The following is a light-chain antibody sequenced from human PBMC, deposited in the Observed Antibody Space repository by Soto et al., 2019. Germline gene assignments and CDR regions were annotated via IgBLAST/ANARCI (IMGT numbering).Light chain of an antibody. CDR2: GAS. CDR1: QSVSSNY. J-gene: IGKJ1*01. V-gene: IGKV3-20*01. CDR3: QQFGTSPWT. Sequence: DILLTQAPVSRCLSPGGRATLSCTASQSVSSNYLTWYQQKPGQAPRLLIYGASSRATGIPDRFSGSGSGTDFTLTISRLEPEDFAVYYCQQFGTSPWTFGQGTTVDIK.